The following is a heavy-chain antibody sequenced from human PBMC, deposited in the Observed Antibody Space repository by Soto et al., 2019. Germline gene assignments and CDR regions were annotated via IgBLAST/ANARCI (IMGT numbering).Heavy chain of an antibody. V-gene: IGHV5-51*01. J-gene: IGHJ4*02. Sequence: GESLKISCKGSGYSFTSYWIGWVRQMPGKGLEWMGIIYPGDSDPKYSPSFQGQVTMSADKSISTAYLHWSSLKASDTAMYYCARQIYDSDTGPNFQYYFDSWGQGTPVTVSS. CDR1: GYSFTSYW. CDR2: IYPGDSDP. CDR3: ARQIYDSDTGPNFQYYFDS. D-gene: IGHD3-22*01.